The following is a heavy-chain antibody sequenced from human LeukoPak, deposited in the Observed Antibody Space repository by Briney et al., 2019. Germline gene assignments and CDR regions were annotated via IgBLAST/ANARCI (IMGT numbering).Heavy chain of an antibody. V-gene: IGHV3-23*01. CDR2: ISGSGGST. CDR3: ARTASYYYDSRGYYL. D-gene: IGHD3-22*01. J-gene: IGHJ5*02. Sequence: GGSLRLSCAASGFTFSSYAMSWVRQAPGKGLEWVSAISGSGGSTYYADSVKGRFTISRDNSKNTLYLQMNSLRAEDTAVFYCARTASYYYDSRGYYLWGQGTLVTVS. CDR1: GFTFSSYA.